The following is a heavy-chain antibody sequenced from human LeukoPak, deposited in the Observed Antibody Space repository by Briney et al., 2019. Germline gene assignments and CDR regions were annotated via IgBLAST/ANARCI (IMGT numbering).Heavy chain of an antibody. CDR2: IYHSGST. J-gene: IGHJ5*02. CDR3: ARGVAAKMNWFDP. Sequence: PSQTLSLTCAVSGGSIGSGGYSWSWIRQPPGKGLEWIGYIYHSGSTYYNPSLKSRVTISVDRSKNQFSLKLSSVTAADTAVYYCARGVAAKMNWFDPWGQGTLVTVSS. V-gene: IGHV4-30-2*01. CDR1: GGSIGSGGYS. D-gene: IGHD2-15*01.